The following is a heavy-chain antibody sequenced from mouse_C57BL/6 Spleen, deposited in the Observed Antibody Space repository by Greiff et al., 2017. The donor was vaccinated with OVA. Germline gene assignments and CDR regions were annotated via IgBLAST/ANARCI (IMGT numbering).Heavy chain of an antibody. Sequence: VQLQESGPELVKPGASVKISCKASGYAFSSSWMNWVKQRPGKGLEWIGRIYPGDGDTNYNGKFKGKATLTADKSSSTAYMQLSSLTSEDSAVYFCASDGYSPFAYWGQGTLVTVSA. D-gene: IGHD2-3*01. V-gene: IGHV1-82*01. CDR2: IYPGDGDT. CDR1: GYAFSSSW. J-gene: IGHJ3*01. CDR3: ASDGYSPFAY.